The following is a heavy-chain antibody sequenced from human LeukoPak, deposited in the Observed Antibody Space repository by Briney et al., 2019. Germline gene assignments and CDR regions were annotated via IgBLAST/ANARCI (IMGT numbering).Heavy chain of an antibody. CDR1: GFTFSSYG. D-gene: IGHD6-6*01. Sequence: PGGSLRLSCAASGFTFSSYGMHWVRQAPGKGLEWVAFIRYDGSNKYYADSVKGRFTISRDNSKNTLYLQMNSLRAEDTAVYYCASFEYSSSSEDAFDIWGQGTMVTVSS. J-gene: IGHJ3*02. V-gene: IGHV3-30*02. CDR2: IRYDGSNK. CDR3: ASFEYSSSSEDAFDI.